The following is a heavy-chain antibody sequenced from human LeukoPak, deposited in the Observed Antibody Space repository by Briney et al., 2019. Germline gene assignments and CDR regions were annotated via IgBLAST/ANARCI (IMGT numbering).Heavy chain of an antibody. CDR2: INHSGST. CDR3: ARGRVKNTVWGSYRPGYYFDY. Sequence: PSETLSLTCAVYGGSFSGYYWSWIRQPPGKGLEWIGEINHSGSTNYDPSLKSRVTISVDTSKNQFSLKLSSVTAADTAVYYCARGRVKNTVWGSYRPGYYFDYWGQGTLVTVSS. D-gene: IGHD3-16*02. V-gene: IGHV4-34*01. CDR1: GGSFSGYY. J-gene: IGHJ4*02.